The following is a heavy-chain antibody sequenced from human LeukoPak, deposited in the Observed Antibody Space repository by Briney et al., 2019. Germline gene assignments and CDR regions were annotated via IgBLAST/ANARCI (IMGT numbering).Heavy chain of an antibody. V-gene: IGHV3-21*01. Sequence: GRSLRLSCAASGFIFSNYALHWVRQAPGKGLEWVSFISSSSSYIYYADSMKGRFTISRDNAKNSLYLQTNSLKAEDTAVYYCARGEWSSSPFDYWGQGTLVTVSS. CDR1: GFIFSNYA. CDR2: ISSSSSYI. D-gene: IGHD6-6*01. CDR3: ARGEWSSSPFDY. J-gene: IGHJ4*02.